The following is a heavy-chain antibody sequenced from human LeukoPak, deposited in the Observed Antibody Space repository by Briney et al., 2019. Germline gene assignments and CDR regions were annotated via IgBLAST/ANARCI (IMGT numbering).Heavy chain of an antibody. V-gene: IGHV5-51*01. CDR3: ARHSITRGVIDWFDP. CDR1: GYSFTSYW. Sequence: GEPLKIPCQGSGYSFTSYWAGWVRQMPGKGLEWMGGIYPGDSDTRYSPAFQGQVTISADKSTSTAYLQWSSLKASDTAMYYCARHSITRGVIDWFDPWGQGTLVTVSS. CDR2: IYPGDSDT. J-gene: IGHJ5*02. D-gene: IGHD3-10*01.